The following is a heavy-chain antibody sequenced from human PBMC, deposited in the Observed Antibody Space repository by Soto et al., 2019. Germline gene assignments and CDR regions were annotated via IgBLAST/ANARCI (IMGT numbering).Heavy chain of an antibody. CDR2: IIPILGIA. V-gene: IGHV1-69*02. CDR1: GGTFSSYT. J-gene: IGHJ3*02. D-gene: IGHD2-15*01. CDR3: ARGVVAATNDAFDI. Sequence: QVQLVQSGAEVKKPGSSVKVSCKASGGTFSSYTISWVRQAPGQGLEWMGRIIPILGIANYAQKFQGRVTITADKSTSTAYMELSSLRSEDTAVYCCARGVVAATNDAFDIWGQGTMVTVSS.